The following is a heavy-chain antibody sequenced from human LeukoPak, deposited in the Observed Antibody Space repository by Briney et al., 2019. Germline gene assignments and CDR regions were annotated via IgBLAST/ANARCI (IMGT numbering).Heavy chain of an antibody. J-gene: IGHJ4*02. CDR1: GGSFSGYY. Sequence: PSETLSLTCAVYGGSFSGYYWSWIRQPPGKGLEWIGSIYYSGGTYYNPSLKSRVTISVDTSKNQFSLKLSSVTAADTAVYYCARGAYYYDSSGKPVDYWGQGTLVTVSP. D-gene: IGHD3-22*01. CDR2: IYYSGGT. CDR3: ARGAYYYDSSGKPVDY. V-gene: IGHV4-34*01.